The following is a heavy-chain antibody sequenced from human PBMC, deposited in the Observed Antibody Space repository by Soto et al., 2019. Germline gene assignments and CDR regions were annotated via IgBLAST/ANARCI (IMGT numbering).Heavy chain of an antibody. Sequence: SGPTLVNPTQTLTLTCTFSGFSLSTSGMCVSWIRQPPGKALEWLALIDWDDDKYYSTSLKTRLTISKDTSKNQVVLTMTNMDPVDTATYYCARNSKSYGYVYYFDYWGQGTLVTVSS. CDR1: GFSLSTSGMC. V-gene: IGHV2-70*01. CDR2: IDWDDDK. D-gene: IGHD5-18*01. CDR3: ARNSKSYGYVYYFDY. J-gene: IGHJ4*02.